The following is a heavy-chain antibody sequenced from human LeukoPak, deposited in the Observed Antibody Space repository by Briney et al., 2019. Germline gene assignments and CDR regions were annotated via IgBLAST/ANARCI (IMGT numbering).Heavy chain of an antibody. CDR2: ISWDRGST. V-gene: IGHV3-43*01. Sequence: PGGSLRLSCAASGFTFDEYTMHWVRQAPGRGLEWVALISWDRGSTYYADSVKGRFTISRDNTKDFLYLQMNSLRTEDTALYYCAKANNDFWIGYFGHWGQGTPVTVSS. CDR3: AKANNDFWIGYFGH. D-gene: IGHD3-3*01. J-gene: IGHJ4*02. CDR1: GFTFDEYT.